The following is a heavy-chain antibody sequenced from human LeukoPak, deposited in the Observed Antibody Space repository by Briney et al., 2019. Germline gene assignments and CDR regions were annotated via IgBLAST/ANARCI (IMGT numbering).Heavy chain of an antibody. D-gene: IGHD4-17*01. CDR3: PREDPQTTLPEGMDV. Sequence: SETLSLTCSVSGGPISTYFWRWLRHPPGKGLEWIGNINYTGTTNYNPSLRSRVTISVDTSRNQFFLRLSAVTAADTAVYYCPREDPQTTLPEGMDVWGHGTTVIVSS. V-gene: IGHV4-59*01. CDR1: GGPISTYF. CDR2: INYTGTT. J-gene: IGHJ6*02.